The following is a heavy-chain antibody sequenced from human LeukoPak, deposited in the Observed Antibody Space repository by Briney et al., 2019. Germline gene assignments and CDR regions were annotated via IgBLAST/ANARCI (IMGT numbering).Heavy chain of an antibody. CDR2: IYPGDSDT. D-gene: IGHD2-15*01. CDR1: GYSFTSYW. V-gene: IGHV5-51*01. CDR3: ARALGYCSGGSCQLRN. Sequence: VESLKISCKGSGYSFTSYWIGWVRQMPGKGLEWMGIIYPGDSDTRYSPSFQGQVTISADKSISTAYLQWSSLKASDTAMYYCARALGYCSGGSCQLRNWGQGTLVTVSS. J-gene: IGHJ4*02.